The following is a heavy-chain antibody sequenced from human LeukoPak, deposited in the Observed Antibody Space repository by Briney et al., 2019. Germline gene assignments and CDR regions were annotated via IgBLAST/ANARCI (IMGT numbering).Heavy chain of an antibody. CDR3: ARDSRGAFDI. V-gene: IGHV3-33*01. Sequence: GGSLRLSCAASGLTFSSSGMHWVRQAPGKGLGWVAVIWYDGSNKDYADSVKGRFTISRDNSENPLYLQMNSLRAEDTAVYYCARDSRGAFDIWGQGTMVTVSS. J-gene: IGHJ3*02. CDR1: GLTFSSSG. D-gene: IGHD3-10*01. CDR2: IWYDGSNK.